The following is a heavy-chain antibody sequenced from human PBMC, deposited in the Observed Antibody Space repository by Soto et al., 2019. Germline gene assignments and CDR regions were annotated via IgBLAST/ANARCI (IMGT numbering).Heavy chain of an antibody. D-gene: IGHD3-3*01. CDR3: ARWWSGSRQGFDP. CDR1: GGSISSGDYY. J-gene: IGHJ5*02. Sequence: QVQLQESGPGLVKPSQTLSLTCTVSGGSISSGDYYWSWIRQHPGKGLEWIGYIYYSGSTYYNPSLKIRVTISVDTSQNQFSLKLSSVTAADTAVYYCARWWSGSRQGFDPWGQGTLVTVSS. V-gene: IGHV4-31*03. CDR2: IYYSGST.